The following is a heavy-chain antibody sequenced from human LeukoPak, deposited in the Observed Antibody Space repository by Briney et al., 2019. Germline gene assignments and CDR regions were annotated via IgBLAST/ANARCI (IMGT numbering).Heavy chain of an antibody. J-gene: IGHJ3*02. CDR1: GFTVSSNH. CDR3: AKPGEQWLGHDAFDI. V-gene: IGHV3-53*05. D-gene: IGHD6-19*01. CDR2: IYTGGGT. Sequence: GGSLRLSCAVSGFTVSSNHMSWVRQAPGKGLEWVAVIYTGGGTYYADSVKGRFTISKDNSKNTLYLQMNSLRAEDTAVYYCAKPGEQWLGHDAFDIWGQGTMVTVSS.